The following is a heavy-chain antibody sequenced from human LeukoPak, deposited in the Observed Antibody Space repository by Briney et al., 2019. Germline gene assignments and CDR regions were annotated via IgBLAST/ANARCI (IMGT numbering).Heavy chain of an antibody. D-gene: IGHD6-13*01. CDR2: IYYSGST. V-gene: IGHV4-59*08. CDR1: GGSISSYY. Sequence: SETLSLTCTVSGGSISSYYWSWIRQPPGKGLKWIGYIYYSGSTNYNPSLKSRVTISVDTSKNQFSLKLSSVTAADTAVYYCARQRGSSSSWYFDYWGQGTLVTVSS. J-gene: IGHJ4*02. CDR3: ARQRGSSSSWYFDY.